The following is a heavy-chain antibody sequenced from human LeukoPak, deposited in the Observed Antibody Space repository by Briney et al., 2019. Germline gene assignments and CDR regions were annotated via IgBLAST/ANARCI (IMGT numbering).Heavy chain of an antibody. CDR2: IYPGDSDT. CDR3: ARQRQDSSLNLFDP. Sequence: GESLKISCKGSGYSFTSYWIGWVRQMPGKGLEWRGIIYPGDSDTRYSPSFQGQVTISADKSISTAYLQWSSLKASEIAMYYCARQRQDSSLNLFDPWGQGTLVSVSS. V-gene: IGHV5-51*01. J-gene: IGHJ5*02. CDR1: GYSFTSYW. D-gene: IGHD6-6*01.